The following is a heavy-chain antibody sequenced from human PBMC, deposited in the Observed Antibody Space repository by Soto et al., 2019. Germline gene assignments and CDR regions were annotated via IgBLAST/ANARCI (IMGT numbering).Heavy chain of an antibody. CDR1: GGSISSYY. CDR2: IYYSGST. Sequence: SETLSLTCTVSGGSISSYYWSWIRQPPGKGLEWIGYIYYSGSTNYDPSLKSRVTISVDTSKNQFSLKLSSVTAADTAVYYCARTTVTTNFDYWGQGTLVTVSS. CDR3: ARTTVTTNFDY. J-gene: IGHJ4*02. D-gene: IGHD4-17*01. V-gene: IGHV4-59*01.